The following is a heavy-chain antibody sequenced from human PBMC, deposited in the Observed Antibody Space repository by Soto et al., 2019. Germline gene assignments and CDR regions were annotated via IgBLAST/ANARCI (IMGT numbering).Heavy chain of an antibody. D-gene: IGHD7-27*01. CDR1: WVSLSTRAVG. V-gene: IGHV2-5*01. CDR3: AHRQDLGAFDI. Sequence: PPQTLPLGCTLSWVSLSTRAVGGGWVRQPPGKALEWLALIYWNDDQRYSPSLKNRLTITKDTSKNHAVLTMTNMDPADTATYYCAHRQDLGAFDIWGQGTMLTVSS. J-gene: IGHJ3*02. CDR2: IYWNDDQ.